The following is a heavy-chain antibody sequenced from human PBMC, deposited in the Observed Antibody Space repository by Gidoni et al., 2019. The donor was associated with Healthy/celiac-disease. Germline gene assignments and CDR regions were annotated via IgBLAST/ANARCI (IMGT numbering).Heavy chain of an antibody. CDR2: IYYSGST. V-gene: IGHV4-59*01. CDR1: GCSISSYY. Sequence: QVQLQESGPGLVKPSETLSLTCTVSGCSISSYYWSWIRQPPGKGLEWIGYIYYSGSTNYYPSLKSRVTISVDTSKNQFSLKLSSVTAADTAVYYCARDPSLDYSYYFDYWGQGTLVTVSS. J-gene: IGHJ4*02. CDR3: ARDPSLDYSYYFDY. D-gene: IGHD2-15*01.